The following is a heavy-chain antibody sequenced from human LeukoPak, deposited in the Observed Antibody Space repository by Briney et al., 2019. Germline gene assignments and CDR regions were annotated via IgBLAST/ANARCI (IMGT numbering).Heavy chain of an antibody. CDR2: LNNDGTDT. Sequence: GESLRLSCAASGFTFSSYWIHWVRQAPGKGLFWVARLNNDGTDTYYADSVKGRFAISRDNAKNTVYLQMNSLTAEDTAVYYCARGPSENNGDVANWGQGTLVTVSS. D-gene: IGHD1-14*01. CDR1: GFTFSSYW. V-gene: IGHV3-74*01. J-gene: IGHJ4*02. CDR3: ARGPSENNGDVAN.